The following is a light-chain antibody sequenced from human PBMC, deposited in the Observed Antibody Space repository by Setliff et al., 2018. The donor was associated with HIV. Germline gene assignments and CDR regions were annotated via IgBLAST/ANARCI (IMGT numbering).Light chain of an antibody. J-gene: IGLJ1*01. CDR3: SSYTATSTLYV. CDR1: SSDIGGYNY. CDR2: EVS. Sequence: QSALTQPASVSGSPGQSTTISCTGTSSDIGGYNYVSWYQQHPGKAPKLVISEVSNRPSGLSNRFSGSKSGDTASLTISGLQTEDEADYYCSSYTATSTLYVFGTGTKVTVL. V-gene: IGLV2-14*01.